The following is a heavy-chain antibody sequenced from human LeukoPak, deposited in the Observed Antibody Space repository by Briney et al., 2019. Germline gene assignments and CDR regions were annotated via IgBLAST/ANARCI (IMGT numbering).Heavy chain of an antibody. CDR1: GFTFSSYG. V-gene: IGHV3-74*01. J-gene: IGHJ4*02. D-gene: IGHD1-26*01. CDR3: ARVGATTYY. Sequence: GGSLRLSCAASGFTFSSYGMHWVRQVPGKGLGGVSRINGDGSSTNYADSVKGRFTISRDNAKNTLYLQMNSLRAEDTAVYYCARVGATTYYWGQGTLVTVSS. CDR2: INGDGSST.